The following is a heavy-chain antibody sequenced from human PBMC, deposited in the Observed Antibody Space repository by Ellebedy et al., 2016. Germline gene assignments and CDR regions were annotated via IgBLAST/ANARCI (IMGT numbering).Heavy chain of an antibody. V-gene: IGHV3-23*01. CDR1: GLTFSNYA. Sequence: GGSLRLSCVTSGLTFSNYAMSRVRQSPGRGLEWVSGISGTGGSTYYAGSVMGRFTISRDNYNNTVSLHMNSLRSEDTAIYYCARGVGSGWFDPWGQGTLVTVSS. CDR2: ISGTGGST. CDR3: ARGVGSGWFDP. D-gene: IGHD2-15*01. J-gene: IGHJ5*02.